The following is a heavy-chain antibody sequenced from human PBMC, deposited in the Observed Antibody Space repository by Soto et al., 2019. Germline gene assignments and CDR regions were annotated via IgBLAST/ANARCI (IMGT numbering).Heavy chain of an antibody. CDR3: AKEGPGRLWFGEHIMLFDY. J-gene: IGHJ4*02. CDR1: GFTFSSYA. V-gene: IGHV3-23*01. Sequence: EVQLLESGRGLVQPGGSLRLSCAASGFTFSSYAMSWVRQAPGKGLEWVSAISGSGGSTYYADSVKGRFTISRDNSKNTLYLQMNSLRAEDTAVYYCAKEGPGRLWFGEHIMLFDYWGQGTLVTVSS. CDR2: ISGSGGST. D-gene: IGHD3-10*01.